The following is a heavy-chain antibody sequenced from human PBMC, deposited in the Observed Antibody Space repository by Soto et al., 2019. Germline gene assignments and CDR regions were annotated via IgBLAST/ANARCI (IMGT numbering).Heavy chain of an antibody. Sequence: SNAWMNWVRQAPGKGLEWVGRIKSKTDGGTTDYAAPVKGRFTISRDDSKNTLYLQMNSLKTEDTAVYYCTTDVSYYYDSSGSYLPDAFDIWGQGTMVTVSS. CDR3: TTDVSYYYDSSGSYLPDAFDI. CDR1: SNAW. CDR2: IKSKTDGGTT. J-gene: IGHJ3*02. D-gene: IGHD3-22*01. V-gene: IGHV3-15*07.